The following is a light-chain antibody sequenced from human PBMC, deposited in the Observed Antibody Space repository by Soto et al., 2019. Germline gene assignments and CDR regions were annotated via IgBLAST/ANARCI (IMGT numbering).Light chain of an antibody. CDR2: GAS. J-gene: IGKJ1*01. V-gene: IGKV3-20*01. CDR1: QSVSSSY. Sequence: EIVLTQSPGTLSLSPGERATLSCRASQSVSSSYLAWYQQKPGQAPRLLIYGASTRATGIPARFSGSGSGTEFTLTISSLQSEDFAVYYCLQYGSSPWTFGQGTKVDIK. CDR3: LQYGSSPWT.